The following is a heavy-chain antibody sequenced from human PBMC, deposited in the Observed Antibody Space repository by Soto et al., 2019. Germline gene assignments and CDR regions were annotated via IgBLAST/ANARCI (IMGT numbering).Heavy chain of an antibody. CDR1: GFTFSYYW. CDR2: IHSDGSST. Sequence: PGGSLRLSCAASGFTFSYYWMHWVRQAPGQGLVWVSRIHSDGSSTTYADSVKGRFTISRDNAKNTLYLQMNSLRAEDTAVYYCAKELLYYDFEHGMDVWGQGTTVTVSS. CDR3: AKELLYYDFEHGMDV. D-gene: IGHD3-3*01. J-gene: IGHJ6*02. V-gene: IGHV3-74*01.